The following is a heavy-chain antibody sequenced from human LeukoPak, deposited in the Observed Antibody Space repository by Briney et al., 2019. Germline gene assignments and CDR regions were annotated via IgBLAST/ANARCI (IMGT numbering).Heavy chain of an antibody. D-gene: IGHD2-15*01. CDR3: ASVSCRGGPCYNWFDS. CDR1: GGSVSSGTYY. CDR2: VHFVGTT. V-gene: IGHV4-61*01. J-gene: IGHJ5*01. Sequence: PSETLSLTCTVSGGSVSSGTYYWSWLRQSPGNGLEWIGYVHFVGTTQYNPSLESRLTLSVDTSQNQFSLRLSSVTAADTAVYFCASVSCRGGPCYNWFDSWGQGTLVIVSS.